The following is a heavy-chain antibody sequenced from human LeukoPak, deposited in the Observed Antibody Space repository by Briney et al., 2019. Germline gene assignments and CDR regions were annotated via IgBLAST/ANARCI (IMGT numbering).Heavy chain of an antibody. CDR2: IYYSGST. Sequence: SETLSLTCTVSGSSLSSSYWSWIRQPPGKGLEWIGYIYYSGSTNYNPSLKSRVTISLDTSKNQFSLKLTSVTAADTAVYYCARATSYYCIDYWGQGTLVTVSS. V-gene: IGHV4-59*01. CDR1: GSSLSSSY. CDR3: ARATSYYCIDY. D-gene: IGHD3-16*01. J-gene: IGHJ4*02.